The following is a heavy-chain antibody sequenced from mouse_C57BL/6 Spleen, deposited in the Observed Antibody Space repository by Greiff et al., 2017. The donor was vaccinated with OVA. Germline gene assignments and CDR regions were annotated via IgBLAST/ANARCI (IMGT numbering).Heavy chain of an antibody. V-gene: IGHV1-82*01. J-gene: IGHJ2*01. CDR2: IYPGDGDT. D-gene: IGHD2-3*01. CDR3: AREDWDGYYTNFDY. Sequence: VKLVESGPELVKPGASVTISCKASGYAFSSSWMNWVKQRPGKGLEWIGRIYPGDGDTKYNGKFKGKATLTADKSSSTAYMQLSSLTSEDSAVYFCAREDWDGYYTNFDYWGQGTTLTVSS. CDR1: GYAFSSSW.